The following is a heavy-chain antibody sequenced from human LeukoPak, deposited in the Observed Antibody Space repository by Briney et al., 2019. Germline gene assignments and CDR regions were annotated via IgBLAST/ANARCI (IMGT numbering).Heavy chain of an antibody. V-gene: IGHV1-69*05. J-gene: IGHJ4*02. Sequence: SVKVSCKASGGTFSSYAISWVRQAPGQGLEWMGGIIPIFGTANYAQEFQGRVTITTDESTSTAYMELSSLRSEDTAVYYCARGGYSYGNTFDYWGQGTLVTVSS. CDR3: ARGGYSYGNTFDY. D-gene: IGHD5-18*01. CDR1: GGTFSSYA. CDR2: IIPIFGTA.